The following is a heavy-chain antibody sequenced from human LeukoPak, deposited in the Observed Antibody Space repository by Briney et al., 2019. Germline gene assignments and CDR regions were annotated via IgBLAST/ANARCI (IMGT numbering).Heavy chain of an antibody. Sequence: SVKVSCKASGGTFSSYAISWVRQAPGQGLEWMGRIIPILGIANYAQKFQGRVTITADKSTSTAYMELSSLRSEDTAVYYCARRPEMATVEGSDFAFDIWGQGTMVTVSS. J-gene: IGHJ3*02. CDR2: IIPILGIA. V-gene: IGHV1-69*04. CDR1: GGTFSSYA. CDR3: ARRPEMATVEGSDFAFDI. D-gene: IGHD5-24*01.